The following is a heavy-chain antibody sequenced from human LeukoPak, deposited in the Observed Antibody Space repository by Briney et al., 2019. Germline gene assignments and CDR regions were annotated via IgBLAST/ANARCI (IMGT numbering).Heavy chain of an antibody. D-gene: IGHD5-12*01. Sequence: ASVKVSCKASGYTFNNYGFSWVRQAPGQGLEWMGWINPNDGNTDYAQKFQGRVSMTTDTSTSTAYMELWSLTSDDTAVYFCARDRLGLVTTIIFDYWGQGTLVTVSS. V-gene: IGHV1-18*01. CDR2: INPNDGNT. CDR3: ARDRLGLVTTIIFDY. J-gene: IGHJ4*02. CDR1: GYTFNNYG.